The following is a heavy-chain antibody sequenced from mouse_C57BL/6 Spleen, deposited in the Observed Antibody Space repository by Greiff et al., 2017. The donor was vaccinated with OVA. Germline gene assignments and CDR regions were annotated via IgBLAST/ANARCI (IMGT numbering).Heavy chain of an antibody. CDR1: GYTFTSYW. Sequence: QVHVKQPGAELVKPGASVKLSCKASGYTFTSYWMHWVKQRPGRGLEWIGRIDPNSGGTKYNEKFKSKATLTVDKPSSTAYMQLSSLTSEDSAVYYCARAKNYGSSYVVYFDYWGQGTTRTVSS. V-gene: IGHV1-72*01. CDR3: ARAKNYGSSYVVYFDY. CDR2: IDPNSGGT. D-gene: IGHD1-1*01. J-gene: IGHJ2*01.